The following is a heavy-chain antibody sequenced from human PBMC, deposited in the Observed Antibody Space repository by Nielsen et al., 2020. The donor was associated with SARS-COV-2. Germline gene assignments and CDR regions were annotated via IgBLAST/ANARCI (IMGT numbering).Heavy chain of an antibody. J-gene: IGHJ4*02. CDR3: ARARYSSSWYYFDY. V-gene: IGHV1-2*06. CDR2: INPNSGGT. Sequence: ASVKVSCKASGYTFTGYYMHWVRQAPGQGLEWMGRINPNSGGTNYAQKFQGRVTMTRDTSISTAYMELSRLRSDDTAVYYCARARYSSSWYYFDYWGQGTLVTVSS. D-gene: IGHD6-13*01. CDR1: GYTFTGYY.